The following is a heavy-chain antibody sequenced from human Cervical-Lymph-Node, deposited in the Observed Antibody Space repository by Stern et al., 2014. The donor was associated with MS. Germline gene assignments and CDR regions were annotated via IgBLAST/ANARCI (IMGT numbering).Heavy chain of an antibody. D-gene: IGHD1-26*01. J-gene: IGHJ4*02. CDR2: TYNRSKWYN. V-gene: IGHV6-1*01. Sequence: QVQLQQSGPGLEKPSPSLTLTCTISGDSVSSNSAAWNWNRQSPSIDLVWRGRTYNRSKWYNDYAVSVKSRITINPATSKNQFSLQLNSVTPEDTAVYYCARAAVKWELPFDYWGQGTLVTVSS. CDR1: GDSVSSNSAA. CDR3: ARAAVKWELPFDY.